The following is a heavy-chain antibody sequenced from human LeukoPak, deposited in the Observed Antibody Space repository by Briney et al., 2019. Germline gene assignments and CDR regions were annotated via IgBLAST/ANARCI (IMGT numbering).Heavy chain of an antibody. D-gene: IGHD3-9*01. Sequence: PGGSLRLSCAASGLTFSSYWMSWVRQAPGKGLEWVANIKQDGSEKYYVDSVKGRFTISRDNAKNSLYLQMNSLRAEDTAVYYCARTLYYDILTGYSPTPYYFDYWGQGTLVTVSS. CDR1: GLTFSSYW. V-gene: IGHV3-7*03. J-gene: IGHJ4*02. CDR2: IKQDGSEK. CDR3: ARTLYYDILTGYSPTPYYFDY.